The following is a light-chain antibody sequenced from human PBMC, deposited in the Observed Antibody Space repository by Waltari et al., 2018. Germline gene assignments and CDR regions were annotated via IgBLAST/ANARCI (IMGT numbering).Light chain of an antibody. J-gene: IGLJ3*02. CDR2: EVS. CDR3: SSYAGSNNWV. Sequence: QSALTQPPSASGSPGQSVTISCTGTSSDVGGYHYVAWYQQTPGKAPKLMIYEVSKRPSGVPDRISGSKSGNTASLTVSGLQAEDEADYYCSSYAGSNNWVFGGGTKLTVL. V-gene: IGLV2-8*01. CDR1: SSDVGGYHY.